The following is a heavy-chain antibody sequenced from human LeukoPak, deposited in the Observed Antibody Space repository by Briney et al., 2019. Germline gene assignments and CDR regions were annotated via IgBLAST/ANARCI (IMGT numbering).Heavy chain of an antibody. V-gene: IGHV3-53*01. CDR3: ARRAGAYSHPYDY. D-gene: IGHD4/OR15-4a*01. J-gene: IGHJ4*02. CDR1: GFTFSSYE. Sequence: PGGSLRLSCAASGFTFSSYEMNWVRQAPGKGLEWVSFIYSAGNTHYSDSVKGRFTISIDNSKNTLYLQMNSLRAEDTAVYYCARRAGAYSHPYDYWGQGTLVTVSS. CDR2: IYSAGNT.